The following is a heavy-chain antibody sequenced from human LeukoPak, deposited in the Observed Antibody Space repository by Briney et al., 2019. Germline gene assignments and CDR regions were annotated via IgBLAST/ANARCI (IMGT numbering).Heavy chain of an antibody. CDR3: AKGSGYSSRRGAFDI. D-gene: IGHD6-13*01. CDR2: ISGSGGSS. V-gene: IGHV3-23*01. Sequence: PGGSLRLSCAASGFTFSSYAMSWVRQAPGKGLEWVSAISGSGGSSYYADSVKGRFTISRDNSKNTLYLQMNSLRAEDTAVYYCAKGSGYSSRRGAFDIWGQGTMVTVSS. J-gene: IGHJ3*02. CDR1: GFTFSSYA.